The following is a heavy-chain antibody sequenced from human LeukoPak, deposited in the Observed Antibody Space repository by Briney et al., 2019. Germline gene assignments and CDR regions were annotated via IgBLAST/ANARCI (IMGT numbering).Heavy chain of an antibody. V-gene: IGHV3-23*01. CDR2: ISGSGGST. CDR1: GFTFSSYA. CDR3: AKVPNIVATIPFDY. Sequence: GGSLRISCAATGFTFSSYAMSWVRQAPGKGLEWVSAISGSGGSTYYADSVKGRFTISRDNSKNTLYLQMNSLRAEDTAVYYCAKVPNIVATIPFDYWGQGTLVTVSS. D-gene: IGHD5-12*01. J-gene: IGHJ4*02.